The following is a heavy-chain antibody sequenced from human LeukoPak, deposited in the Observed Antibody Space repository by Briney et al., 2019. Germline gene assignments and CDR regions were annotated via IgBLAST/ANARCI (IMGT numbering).Heavy chain of an antibody. V-gene: IGHV3-15*01. CDR3: TTGAYDILTGYYHWYFDL. J-gene: IGHJ2*01. D-gene: IGHD3-9*01. CDR2: IKSKTDGGTT. Sequence: GGSLRLSCAASGFTFTNAWMSWVRQAPGRGLEWVGRIKSKTDGGTTDYAAPVKDRFTISRGDSKNTLYLQMNSLKAEDTAVYYCTTGAYDILTGYYHWYFDLWGRGTLVTVSS. CDR1: GFTFTNAW.